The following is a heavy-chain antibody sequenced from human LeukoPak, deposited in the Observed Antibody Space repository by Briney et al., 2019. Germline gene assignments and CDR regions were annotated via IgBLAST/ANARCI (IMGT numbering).Heavy chain of an antibody. Sequence: SVKVSCKASGGTFSSYAISWVRQAPGQGLEWMGGIIPIFGTANYAQKFQGRVTITADESTSTAYMELSSLRSEDTAVYYCARVSDSSGWPNYYYYMDVWGKGTTVTISS. CDR1: GGTFSSYA. CDR2: IIPIFGTA. CDR3: ARVSDSSGWPNYYYYMDV. J-gene: IGHJ6*03. D-gene: IGHD6-19*01. V-gene: IGHV1-69*13.